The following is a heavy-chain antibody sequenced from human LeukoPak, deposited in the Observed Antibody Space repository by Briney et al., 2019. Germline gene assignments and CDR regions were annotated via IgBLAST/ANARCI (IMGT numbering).Heavy chain of an antibody. CDR2: IYYRGST. V-gene: IGHV4-61*01. Sequence: PSETLSLTCTVSGGSVSSNNYYWNWIRQPPGKGLEWIGYIYYRGSTNYNPSLRSRVTISVDTSKNQFSLKLSSVTAADTAVYYCARLSGYSSGHYYSDYWGQGTLVTVSS. CDR1: GGSVSSNNYY. J-gene: IGHJ4*02. CDR3: ARLSGYSSGHYYSDY. D-gene: IGHD3-22*01.